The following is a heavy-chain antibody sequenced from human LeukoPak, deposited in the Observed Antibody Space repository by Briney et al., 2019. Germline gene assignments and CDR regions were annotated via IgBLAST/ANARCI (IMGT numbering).Heavy chain of an antibody. J-gene: IGHJ6*02. CDR3: ARQWHYYGSGSYSTDYYYGMDV. CDR1: GYSFNNYW. V-gene: IGHV5-51*01. CDR2: IYPGDSDT. Sequence: GESLKISCKGSGYSFNNYWIGWVRQMPGKGLEWMGIIYPGDSDTRYSPSFQGQVTISADKSISTAYLQWSSLKASDTAMYYCARQWHYYGSGSYSTDYYYGMDVWGQGTTVTVSS. D-gene: IGHD3-10*01.